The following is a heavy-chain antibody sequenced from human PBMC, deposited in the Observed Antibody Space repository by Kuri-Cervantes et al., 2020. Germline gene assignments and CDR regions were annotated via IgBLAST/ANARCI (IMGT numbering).Heavy chain of an antibody. CDR3: ARTLPLRHYYDSSGYSDY. J-gene: IGHJ4*02. CDR1: GFTFSNYA. Sequence: GESLKISCAASGFTFSNYAMNWVRQAPGKGLEWVSGISGSGISTDYADSVKGRFTISRDKSKNTLYLQMNSLRAEDTAVYYCARTLPLRHYYDSSGYSDYWGQGTLVTVSS. CDR2: ISGSGIST. V-gene: IGHV3-23*01. D-gene: IGHD3-22*01.